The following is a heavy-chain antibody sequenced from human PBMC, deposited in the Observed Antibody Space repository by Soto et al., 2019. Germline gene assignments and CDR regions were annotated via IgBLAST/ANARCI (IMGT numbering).Heavy chain of an antibody. V-gene: IGHV3-23*01. CDR3: AKVLGYCSSTSCAGRMDV. CDR1: GFTFSSYA. Sequence: EVPLLESGGGLVQPGGSLRLSCAASGFTFSSYAMSWVRQAPGKGLEWVSAISGSGGSTYYADSVKGRFTISRDNSKNTLYLQMNSLRAEDTAVYYCAKVLGYCSSTSCAGRMDVWGQGTTVTVSS. D-gene: IGHD2-2*01. CDR2: ISGSGGST. J-gene: IGHJ6*02.